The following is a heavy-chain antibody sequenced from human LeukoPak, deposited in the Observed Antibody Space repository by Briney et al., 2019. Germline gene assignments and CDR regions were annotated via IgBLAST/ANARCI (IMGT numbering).Heavy chain of an antibody. V-gene: IGHV3-64*01. D-gene: IGHD6-19*01. CDR2: IDSKGDYP. CDR1: GFTFSTYA. Sequence: PGGSLRLSCAASGFTFSTYAMHWVRQAPGKGLEYVAAIDSKGDYPHYANSVKGRFTISRENSKNTLYLEMGSLRAEDMAVYYCARPSSSGWYAPFFWGQGTLVTVSS. CDR3: ARPSSSGWYAPFF. J-gene: IGHJ4*02.